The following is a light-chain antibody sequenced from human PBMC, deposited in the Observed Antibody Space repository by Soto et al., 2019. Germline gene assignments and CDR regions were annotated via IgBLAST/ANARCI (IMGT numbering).Light chain of an antibody. CDR2: DVS. CDR3: CSYAVSYVV. J-gene: IGLJ2*01. V-gene: IGLV2-11*01. CDR1: SSDVGGYNY. Sequence: QSALTQPRSVSGSPGQSVTISCTGTSSDVGGYNYVSWYQQHPGKAPKLMIYDVSKRPSGVPDRFSGSKSGNTASLTISGLQAEDEADYYCCSYAVSYVVFGGGTKITVL.